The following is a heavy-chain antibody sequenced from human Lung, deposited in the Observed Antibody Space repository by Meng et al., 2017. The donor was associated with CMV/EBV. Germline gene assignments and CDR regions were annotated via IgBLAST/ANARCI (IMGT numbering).Heavy chain of an antibody. D-gene: IGHD1-26*01. CDR1: GYTFTNYY. J-gene: IGHJ4*02. Sequence: ASVKVSCKASGYTFTNYYLHWVRQAPGQGLEWMAIINPSGGTTTYAQKFRGRVTLTRDTSTSTVYMELSSLRSEDTAMCYCARDRGVGATVPVDNWGQGTLVTVSS. CDR2: INPSGGTT. CDR3: ARDRGVGATVPVDN. V-gene: IGHV1-46*01.